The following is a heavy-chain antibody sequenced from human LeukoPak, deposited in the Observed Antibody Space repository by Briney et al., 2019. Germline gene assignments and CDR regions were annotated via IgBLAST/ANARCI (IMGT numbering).Heavy chain of an antibody. CDR3: ARKETADYYYGMDV. J-gene: IGHJ6*02. V-gene: IGHV1-69*04. CDR1: GYTFTSYG. D-gene: IGHD2-21*02. CDR2: IIPILGIA. Sequence: VSCKASGYTFTSYGISWVRQAPGQGLEWMGRIIPILGIANYAQKFQGRVTITADKSTSTAYMELSSLRSEDTAVYYCARKETADYYYGMDVWGQGTTVTVSS.